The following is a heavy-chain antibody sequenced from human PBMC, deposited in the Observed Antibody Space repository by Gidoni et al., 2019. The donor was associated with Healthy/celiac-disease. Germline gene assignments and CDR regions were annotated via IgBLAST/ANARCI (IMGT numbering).Heavy chain of an antibody. CDR3: AKDLSDYSNYVHYYYYYGMDV. CDR1: GFTFSSYA. CDR2: ISGSGGST. Sequence: EVQLVESGGGLVQPGGSLRLSCAASGFTFSSYAMSWVRQAPGKGLEWVSAISGSGGSTYYADSVKGRFTISRDNSKNTLYLQMNSLRAEDTAVYYCAKDLSDYSNYVHYYYYYGMDVWGQGTTVTVSS. J-gene: IGHJ6*02. D-gene: IGHD4-4*01. V-gene: IGHV3-23*04.